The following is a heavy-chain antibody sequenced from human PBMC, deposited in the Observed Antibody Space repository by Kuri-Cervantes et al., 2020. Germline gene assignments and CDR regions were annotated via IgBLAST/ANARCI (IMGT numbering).Heavy chain of an antibody. CDR1: GFTFDDYA. CDR2: ISWNSGSI. J-gene: IGHJ6*02. D-gene: IGHD6-19*01. CDR3: AKMSGSGWKMGYYGMDV. V-gene: IGHV3-9*01. Sequence: GGSLRLSCAASGFTFDDYAMHWVRQAPGKCLEWVSGISWNSGSIGYADSVKGRFTISRDNAKNSLYLQMNSLRAEDTALYYCAKMSGSGWKMGYYGMDVWGQGTTVTVSS.